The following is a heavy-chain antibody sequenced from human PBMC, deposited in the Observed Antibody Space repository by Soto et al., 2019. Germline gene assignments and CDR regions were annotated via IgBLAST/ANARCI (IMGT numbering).Heavy chain of an antibody. CDR3: AGASSSSWAEFDC. V-gene: IGHV4-59*01. D-gene: IGHD6-13*01. CDR1: GGSISSSY. CDR2: VYNGGGT. J-gene: IGHJ4*02. Sequence: QVQLQESGPGLVKPSETLSLTCTVSGGSISSSYWSWIRQPPGKGLEWIGYVYNGGGTNYNPTLRRRVTIQAHTSKNQFSLKLSSVTAADTAMYFCAGASSSSWAEFDCWGQGTLVTVSS.